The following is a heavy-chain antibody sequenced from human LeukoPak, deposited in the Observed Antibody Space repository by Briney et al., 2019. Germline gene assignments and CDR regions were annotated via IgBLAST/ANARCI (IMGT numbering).Heavy chain of an antibody. J-gene: IGHJ2*01. V-gene: IGHV4-34*01. CDR3: AREYLGWPLAARDWYFDL. Sequence: PSETLSLTCAVYGGSFSGYYWSWIRQPPGKGLEWIGEINHSGSTNYNPSLKSRVTISVDTSKNQFSLKLSSVTAADTAVYYCAREYLGWPLAARDWYFDLWGRGTLVTVSS. CDR2: INHSGST. D-gene: IGHD2-2*01. CDR1: GGSFSGYY.